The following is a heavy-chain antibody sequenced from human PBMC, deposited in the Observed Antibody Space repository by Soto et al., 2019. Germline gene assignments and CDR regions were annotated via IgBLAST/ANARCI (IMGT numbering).Heavy chain of an antibody. CDR1: ADSFSSYG. D-gene: IGHD3-3*01. J-gene: IGHJ4*02. CDR2: IIPIFGTT. V-gene: IGHV1-69*01. Sequence: QVQLVQSGAEVKEPGSAVKVSCKAPADSFSSYGISWVRQAPGQGLEWMGGIIPIFGTTNYAEKFQGRVTITADESTTTAYMELSSLRSEDTALYYCARVFPDGWVEPGVVRGYLDTWGRGTLVTVSS. CDR3: ARVFPDGWVEPGVVRGYLDT.